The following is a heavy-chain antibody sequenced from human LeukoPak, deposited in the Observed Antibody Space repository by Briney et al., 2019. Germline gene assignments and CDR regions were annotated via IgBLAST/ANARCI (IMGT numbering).Heavy chain of an antibody. CDR1: GFTFSSYA. D-gene: IGHD6-13*01. CDR3: ARGSSWYYNY. Sequence: GGCLRFSCAAAGFTFSSYAMHWVREAPGKWLEWVAVISYDGSNKYYADSVKGRFTISRDNSKNTLYLQMNSLRAEDTAVYYCARGSSWYYNYWGQGTLVTVSS. J-gene: IGHJ4*02. V-gene: IGHV3-30*04. CDR2: ISYDGSNK.